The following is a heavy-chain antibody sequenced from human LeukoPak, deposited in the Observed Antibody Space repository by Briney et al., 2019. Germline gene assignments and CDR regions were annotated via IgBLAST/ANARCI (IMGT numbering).Heavy chain of an antibody. J-gene: IGHJ5*02. Sequence: SGGSLRLSCAASGFTFSSYAMSWVRQAPGKGLEWVSAISGSGGSTYYADSVKGRFTISRDNSKNTLYLQMNSLRAEDTAVYYCAKDHSWLDWFDPWGQGTLVTVSS. D-gene: IGHD2-15*01. CDR3: AKDHSWLDWFDP. CDR1: GFTFSSYA. CDR2: ISGSGGST. V-gene: IGHV3-23*01.